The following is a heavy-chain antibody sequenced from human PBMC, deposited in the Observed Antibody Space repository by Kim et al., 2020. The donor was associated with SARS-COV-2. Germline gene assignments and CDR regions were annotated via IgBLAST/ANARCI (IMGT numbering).Heavy chain of an antibody. D-gene: IGHD6-13*01. CDR2: GAST. J-gene: IGHJ4*02. V-gene: IGHV3-23*01. CDR3: VNYPAAHF. Sequence: GASTYYARSVKGRFTTSRDHSQKTLYLRMNSLAADDRAVYYCVNYPAAHFWGQGTLVTVSS.